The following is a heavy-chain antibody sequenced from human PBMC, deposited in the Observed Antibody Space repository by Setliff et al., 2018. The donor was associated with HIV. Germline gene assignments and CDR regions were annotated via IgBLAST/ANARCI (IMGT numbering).Heavy chain of an antibody. CDR2: VYTSGST. CDR1: GGSMSTYY. V-gene: IGHV4-4*07. Sequence: SETLSLTCSVSGGSMSTYYWSWIRQPAGKRLEWIGHVYTSGSTIYNPSLRSRVTMSVDTSKSQFSLKLNSVAAADTAVYYCARVFPPIRGAPFGTPPGAFDIWGQGTMVTVSS. D-gene: IGHD2-15*01. CDR3: ARVFPPIRGAPFGTPPGAFDI. J-gene: IGHJ3*02.